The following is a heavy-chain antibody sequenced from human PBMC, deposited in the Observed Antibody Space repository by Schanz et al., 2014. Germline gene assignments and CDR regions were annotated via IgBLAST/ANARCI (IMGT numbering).Heavy chain of an antibody. J-gene: IGHJ5*02. V-gene: IGHV3-15*01. CDR1: GFTFNYVW. CDR2: IRSKADGGTT. Sequence: VQLVESGGGLVQPWGSLRLSCAASGFTFNYVWMSWVRQAPGKGLEWVGRIRSKADGGTTDYAAPVKGRFTISRDDSKNTLFLQINSLKTEDTAVYYCTTGDCSSPSCPPWGQGTLVTVSS. CDR3: TTGDCSSPSCPP. D-gene: IGHD2-2*01.